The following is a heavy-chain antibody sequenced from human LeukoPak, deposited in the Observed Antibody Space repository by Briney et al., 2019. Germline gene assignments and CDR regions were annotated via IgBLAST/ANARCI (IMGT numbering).Heavy chain of an antibody. J-gene: IGHJ3*02. D-gene: IGHD3-22*01. V-gene: IGHV3-48*01. Sequence: GGSLRLSCAASGFTLSSYNMNWVRQAPGKGPEWVSYIFSSSSHIYYADSVKGRFTISRDNAKNSLYLQMRSLRAEDTAVYYCARGDSSGSSYDVFDIWGQGTMVTVSS. CDR2: IFSSSSHI. CDR1: GFTLSSYN. CDR3: ARGDSSGSSYDVFDI.